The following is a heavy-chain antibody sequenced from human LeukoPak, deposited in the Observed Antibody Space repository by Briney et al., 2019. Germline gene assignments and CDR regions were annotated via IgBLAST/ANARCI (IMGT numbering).Heavy chain of an antibody. CDR3: ARGDDYVWGNLYGMDV. D-gene: IGHD3-16*01. Sequence: GGSLRLSCAASGLTVSSNYMSWVRQAPGKGLEWVSVIYSGGSTYYADSVKGRFTISRDNSKNTLYLQMNSLRAEDTAVYYCARGDDYVWGNLYGMDVWGQGTTVTVSS. J-gene: IGHJ6*02. CDR2: IYSGGST. CDR1: GLTVSSNY. V-gene: IGHV3-53*01.